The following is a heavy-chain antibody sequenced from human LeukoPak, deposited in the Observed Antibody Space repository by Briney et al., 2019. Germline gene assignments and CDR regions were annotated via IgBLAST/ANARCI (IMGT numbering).Heavy chain of an antibody. V-gene: IGHV5-51*01. J-gene: IGHJ4*02. D-gene: IGHD1-1*01. Sequence: GESLKISCEGSGYSFTSYWIAWVRQMPGKGLEWMGIIYPGDFDTRYSPSFQGQVTISADKSINTAYLQWSSLKASDTAIYYCARRALTTGYFEYWGQGSLVTVSS. CDR1: GYSFTSYW. CDR3: ARRALTTGYFEY. CDR2: IYPGDFDT.